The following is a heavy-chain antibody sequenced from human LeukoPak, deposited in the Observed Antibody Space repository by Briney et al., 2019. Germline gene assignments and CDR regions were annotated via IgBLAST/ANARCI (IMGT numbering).Heavy chain of an antibody. D-gene: IGHD2-15*01. V-gene: IGHV4-34*01. CDR3: ARHIVVVVAGRGRMDV. CDR2: INHSGST. Sequence: SETLSLTCAVYGGSFSGYYWSWIRQPPGKGLEWIGEINHSGSTNYNPSPKSRVTISVDTSKNQFSLKLSSVTAADTAVYYCARHIVVVVAGRGRMDVWGQGTTVTVSS. CDR1: GGSFSGYY. J-gene: IGHJ6*02.